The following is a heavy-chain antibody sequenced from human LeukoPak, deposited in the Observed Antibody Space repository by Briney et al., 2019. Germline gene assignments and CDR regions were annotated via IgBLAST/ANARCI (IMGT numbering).Heavy chain of an antibody. V-gene: IGHV3-23*01. D-gene: IGHD2-21*02. J-gene: IGHJ5*02. CDR1: GFTFSSYA. CDR2: ISGSGGST. Sequence: GGSLRLSCAASGFTFSSYAMSWVRQAPGKGLEWVSAISGSGGSTYYADSVKGRFTISRDNSKNTLYLQMNSLRAEDTAVYYCAEDRVVTATPNWFDPWGQGTLVTVSS. CDR3: AEDRVVTATPNWFDP.